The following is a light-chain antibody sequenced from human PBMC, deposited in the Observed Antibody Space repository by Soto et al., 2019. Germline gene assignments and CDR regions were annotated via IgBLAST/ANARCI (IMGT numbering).Light chain of an antibody. CDR1: QSISSY. CDR2: DAS. V-gene: IGKV3-11*01. CDR3: QHRGSWPRT. J-gene: IGKJ1*01. Sequence: EIVLTQSPATLSLSPVERATLSCRASQSISSYLAWYQQKPGQAPRLLIYDASNRATGIPARFSGSGSGTDFTLTISSLEPEDFAVYYCQHRGSWPRTFGQGTKVEIK.